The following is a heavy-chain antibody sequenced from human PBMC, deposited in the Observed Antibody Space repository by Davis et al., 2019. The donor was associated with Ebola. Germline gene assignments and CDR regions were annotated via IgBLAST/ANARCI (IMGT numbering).Heavy chain of an antibody. CDR3: ATLPGYY. CDR1: GFTFSSYA. Sequence: GESLKISCAASGFTFSSYAMSWVRQAPGKGLEWVSAISGSGGSTYYADSVQGRFTISRDNAKNTLYLQMNNLRVEDTAVYYCATLPGYYWGQGTLVTVSS. D-gene: IGHD1-26*01. J-gene: IGHJ4*02. V-gene: IGHV3-23*01. CDR2: ISGSGGST.